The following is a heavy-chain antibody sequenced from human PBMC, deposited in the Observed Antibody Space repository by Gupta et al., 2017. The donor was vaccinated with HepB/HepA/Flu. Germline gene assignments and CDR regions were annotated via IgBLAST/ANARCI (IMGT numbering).Heavy chain of an antibody. CDR3: TRLGGKGWAYSFDF. CDR1: GYSFTHYW. CDR2: IYPSDSDT. D-gene: IGHD3-16*01. V-gene: IGHV5-51*01. J-gene: IGHJ4*02. Sequence: EVQLVQSGAEVKKPGESLKISCKGSGYSFTHYWIGWVRQMPGKGLEWMGIIYPSDSDTRYSPSFQGQVTISADKSVNTACLHWSSLKASDTAMYYCTRLGGKGWAYSFDFWGQGTLVTVSS.